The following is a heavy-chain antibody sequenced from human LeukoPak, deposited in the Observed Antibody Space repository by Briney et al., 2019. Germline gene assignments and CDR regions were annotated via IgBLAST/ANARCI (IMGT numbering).Heavy chain of an antibody. CDR2: ISSSGSTI. CDR3: AREGGEWELLRTFDY. D-gene: IGHD1-26*01. Sequence: GGSLRLSCAVSGFTFSDYWMSWVRQAPGKGLEWVSYISSSGSTIYYADSVKGRFTISRDNAKNSLYLQMNSLRAEDTAVYYCAREGGEWELLRTFDYWGQGTLVTVSS. CDR1: GFTFSDYW. J-gene: IGHJ4*02. V-gene: IGHV3-11*04.